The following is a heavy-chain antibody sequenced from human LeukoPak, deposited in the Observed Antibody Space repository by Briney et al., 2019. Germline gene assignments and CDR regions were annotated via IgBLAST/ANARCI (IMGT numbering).Heavy chain of an antibody. CDR3: AKDLAVAGKGDY. Sequence: GGSLRLSCAASGFTFSSYGMDWVRQAPGKGLEWVAVISYDGSNKYYADSVKGRFTISRDNSKNTLYLQMNSLRAEDTAVYYCAKDLAVAGKGDYWGQGTLVTVSS. D-gene: IGHD6-19*01. CDR1: GFTFSSYG. V-gene: IGHV3-30*18. CDR2: ISYDGSNK. J-gene: IGHJ4*02.